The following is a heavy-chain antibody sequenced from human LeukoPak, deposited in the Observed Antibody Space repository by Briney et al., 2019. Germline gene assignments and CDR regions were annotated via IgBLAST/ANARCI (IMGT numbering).Heavy chain of an antibody. CDR3: ARAWIQLPRPSQDAFDI. CDR1: GGSISSSSYY. Sequence: SETLSLTCTVSGGSISSSSYYWGWIRQPPGKGLEWIGSIYYSGSTYYNPSLKSRVTISVDTSKNQFSLKLSSVTAADTAVYYCARAWIQLPRPSQDAFDIWGQGTMVTVSS. CDR2: IYYSGST. V-gene: IGHV4-39*07. J-gene: IGHJ3*02. D-gene: IGHD5-18*01.